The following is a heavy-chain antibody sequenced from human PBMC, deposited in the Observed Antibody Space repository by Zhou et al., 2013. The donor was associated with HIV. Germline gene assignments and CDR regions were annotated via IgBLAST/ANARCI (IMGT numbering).Heavy chain of an antibody. D-gene: IGHD6-13*01. Sequence: QVQLVESGAEVKEPGTSVNLSCTTSGYIFTRNFLHWVRQAPGQGLEWMGWINPNSGGTNYAQKFQGRVTMTRDTSISTAYMELSRLRSDDTAVYYCARELKQQLVRGYYMDVWGKGTTVTVSS. CDR2: INPNSGGT. J-gene: IGHJ6*03. V-gene: IGHV1-2*02. CDR1: GYIFTRNF. CDR3: ARELKQQLVRGYYMDV.